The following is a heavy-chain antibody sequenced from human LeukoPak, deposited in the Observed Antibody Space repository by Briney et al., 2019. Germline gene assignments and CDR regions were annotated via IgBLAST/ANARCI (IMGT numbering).Heavy chain of an antibody. CDR3: ARPDFLSGYDMDG. J-gene: IGHJ6*03. D-gene: IGHD3-3*01. CDR2: ISSSSSTI. CDR1: GFTFSSYS. V-gene: IGHV3-48*04. Sequence: GGSLRLSCAASGFTFSSYSMIWVRQPPGKGLEWVSYISSSSSTIYYAAPVKRRFTISSDNDKNSLYLQINILRADATAVCYFARPDFLSGYDMDGWGKGTTVTVSS.